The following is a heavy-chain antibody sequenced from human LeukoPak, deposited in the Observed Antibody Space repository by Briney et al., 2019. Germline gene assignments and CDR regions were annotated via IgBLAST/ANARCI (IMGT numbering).Heavy chain of an antibody. Sequence: PSETLSLTCTVSGGSIGSYYWSWIRQPPGKGLEWIGYIYYSGSTNYNPSLKSRVTISVDTSKNQFSLKLSSVTAADTAVYYCARQGLRKNWFDPWGQGTLVTVSS. J-gene: IGHJ5*02. CDR2: IYYSGST. CDR3: ARQGLRKNWFDP. D-gene: IGHD5/OR15-5a*01. CDR1: GGSIGSYY. V-gene: IGHV4-59*08.